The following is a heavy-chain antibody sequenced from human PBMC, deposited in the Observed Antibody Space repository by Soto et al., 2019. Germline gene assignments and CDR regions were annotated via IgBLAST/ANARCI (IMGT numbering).Heavy chain of an antibody. Sequence: QVQLVQSGAEVKKPGASVKVSCKSSGYTFTSYGISCVRQAPGQGLEWMGWISAYNGNTNYAQQLQGRVTMTTDTSTSTAYMELRSLRSDDTAVYYCVVAAQPYYFDYWGQGTLVTVSS. CDR1: GYTFTSYG. CDR3: VVAAQPYYFDY. J-gene: IGHJ4*02. CDR2: ISAYNGNT. D-gene: IGHD2-15*01. V-gene: IGHV1-18*01.